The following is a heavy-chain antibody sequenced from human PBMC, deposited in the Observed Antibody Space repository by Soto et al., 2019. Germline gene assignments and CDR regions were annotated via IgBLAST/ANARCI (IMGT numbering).Heavy chain of an antibody. J-gene: IGHJ6*02. CDR2: ISAYNGYT. D-gene: IGHD3-22*01. CDR1: GYTFTSYG. V-gene: IGHV1-18*04. Sequence: QVQLVQSGAEVKKPGASVKVSCKASGYTFTSYGISWVRQAPGQGLEWMGWISAYNGYTNYAQKLQGRVTMTKDTSTTTAYMELRSLRSDDTAVYYCARGRESSGYYYDCMDVWGQGTTVTVSS. CDR3: ARGRESSGYYYDCMDV.